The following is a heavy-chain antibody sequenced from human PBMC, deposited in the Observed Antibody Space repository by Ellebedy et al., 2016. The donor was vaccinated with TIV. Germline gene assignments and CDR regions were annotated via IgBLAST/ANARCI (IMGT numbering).Heavy chain of an antibody. V-gene: IGHV4-39*07. CDR3: ARLYYYGSGSYPFDY. CDR1: GGSISSSSYY. D-gene: IGHD3-10*01. Sequence: MPGGSLRLSCAVSGGSISSSSYYWGWIRQPPGKGLEWIGSIYYSGSTYYNPSLKSRVTISVDTSKNQFSLKLSSVTAADTAVYYCARLYYYGSGSYPFDYWGQGTLVTVSS. CDR2: IYYSGST. J-gene: IGHJ4*02.